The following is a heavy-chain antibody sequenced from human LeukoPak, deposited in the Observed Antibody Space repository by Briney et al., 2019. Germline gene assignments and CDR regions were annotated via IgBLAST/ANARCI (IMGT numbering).Heavy chain of an antibody. J-gene: IGHJ4*02. CDR2: INQDGTEK. CDR1: GFPFSTYW. D-gene: IGHD3-10*01. V-gene: IGHV3-7*01. Sequence: GESLRLSCAASGFPFSTYWMSWVRQAPGKGVEWVANINQDGTEKYYVDSVKGRFTISRDYAKNSLYLQMNSLRVEDTAVYYCAKVAKYYYGPETYYFFEQWGQGTPVTASS. CDR3: AKVAKYYYGPETYYFFEQ.